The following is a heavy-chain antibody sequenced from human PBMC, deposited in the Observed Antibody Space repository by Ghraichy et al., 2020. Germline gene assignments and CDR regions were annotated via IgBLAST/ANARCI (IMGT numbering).Heavy chain of an antibody. CDR2: ISYDGSNK. CDR3: AKTYYTVLVAGFDY. V-gene: IGHV3-30*18. CDR1: GFTFSSYG. D-gene: IGHD6-19*01. J-gene: IGHJ4*02. Sequence: LRLSCAASGFTFSSYGMHWVRQAPGKGLEWVAVISYDGSNKYYADSVKGRFTISRDNSKNTLYLQMNSLRAEDTAVYYCAKTYYTVLVAGFDYWGQGTLVTVSS.